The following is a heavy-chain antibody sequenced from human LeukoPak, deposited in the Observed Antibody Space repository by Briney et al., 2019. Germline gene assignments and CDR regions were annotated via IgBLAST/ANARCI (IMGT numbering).Heavy chain of an antibody. D-gene: IGHD6-13*01. CDR1: GGSISSYY. J-gene: IGHJ4*02. Sequence: SETLSLTCTVSGGSISSYYWSWIRQPPGKGLEWIGYIYYNGSTNYNPSLKSRVTISVDTSKNQFSLKLSSVTAADTAVYYCARHAASSSPCDYWGQGTLVTVSS. CDR3: ARHAASSSPCDY. CDR2: IYYNGST. V-gene: IGHV4-59*08.